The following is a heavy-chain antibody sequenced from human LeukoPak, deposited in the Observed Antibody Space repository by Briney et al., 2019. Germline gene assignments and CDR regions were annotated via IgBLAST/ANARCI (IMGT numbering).Heavy chain of an antibody. V-gene: IGHV4-59*12. J-gene: IGHJ4*02. CDR1: HDSISTYS. CDR2: IYNRGNT. Sequence: PSETLSLTCSVSHDSISTYSWTWIRQPPGKGLEWIGFIYNRGNTYYNPSLKSRVTISVDTSKNQFSLKLSSVTAADTAVYYCARDQINCGGDCYPFDYWGQGTLVTVSS. CDR3: ARDQINCGGDCYPFDY. D-gene: IGHD2-21*02.